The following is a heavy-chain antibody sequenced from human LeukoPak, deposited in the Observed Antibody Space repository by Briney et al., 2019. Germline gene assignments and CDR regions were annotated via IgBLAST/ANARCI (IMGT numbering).Heavy chain of an antibody. CDR2: IYYSGST. CDR1: GGSISSYY. CDR3: ARIRYSSSWYYFDY. D-gene: IGHD6-13*01. J-gene: IGHJ4*02. V-gene: IGHV4-59*01. Sequence: SETLSLTCTVSGGSISSYYWSWIRQPPGKGLEWIGYIYYSGSTNYNPSLKSRVTISVDTSKNQFSLKLSSVTAADTAVYYCARIRYSSSWYYFDYWGQGTLVTVSS.